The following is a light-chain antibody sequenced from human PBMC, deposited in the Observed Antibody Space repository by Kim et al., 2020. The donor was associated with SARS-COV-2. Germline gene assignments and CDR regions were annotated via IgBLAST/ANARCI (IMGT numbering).Light chain of an antibody. Sequence: QSALTQPASVSGSPGQSITISCTGTYSDISNYNFVSWYQQYPGKVPKLMIYNVTKRPSGVSHRFSGSKSGNTASLTISGLQAEDEADYYCSSYTRSTTPDYVFGTGTKVTVL. V-gene: IGLV2-14*01. CDR1: YSDISNYNF. CDR2: NVT. J-gene: IGLJ1*01. CDR3: SSYTRSTTPDYV.